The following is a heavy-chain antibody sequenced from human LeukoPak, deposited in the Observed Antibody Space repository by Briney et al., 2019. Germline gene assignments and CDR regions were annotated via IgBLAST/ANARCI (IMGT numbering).Heavy chain of an antibody. J-gene: IGHJ4*02. CDR2: INHSGST. D-gene: IGHD3-16*01. CDR1: GGSFSGYY. V-gene: IGHV4-34*01. CDR3: ARGATFGGVRQPSDY. Sequence: PSETLSLTCAVYGGSFSGYYWSWIRQPPGKGLEWIGEINHSGSTNYNPSLKSRVTISVDTSKNQFSLKLSSLTAADTAVYYCARGATFGGVRQPSDYWGQGTLVTASS.